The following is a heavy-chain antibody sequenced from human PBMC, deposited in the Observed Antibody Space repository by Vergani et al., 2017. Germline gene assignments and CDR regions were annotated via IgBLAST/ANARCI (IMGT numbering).Heavy chain of an antibody. Sequence: QVQLQESGPGLTKPSQTLSLTCTVSGASITSGDYYWNWIRQTPGKGLEWIGYIYYRGSTYYNPSLKSRVTISVDTSKNQFSLNLTSVTAADTAVYYCTRHGRSGWAGYFQHWGQGTLVTASS. CDR1: GASITSGDYY. V-gene: IGHV4-30-4*01. D-gene: IGHD6-19*01. CDR3: TRHGRSGWAGYFQH. CDR2: IYYRGST. J-gene: IGHJ1*01.